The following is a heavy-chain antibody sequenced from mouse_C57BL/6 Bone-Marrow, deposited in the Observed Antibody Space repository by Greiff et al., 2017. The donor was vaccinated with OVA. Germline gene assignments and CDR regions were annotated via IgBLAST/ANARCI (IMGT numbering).Heavy chain of an antibody. Sequence: EVQLQESGPGLVKPSQSLSLTCSVTGYSITSGYYWNWIRQFPGNKLEWMGYISYDGSNNYNPSLKNRISITRDTSKNQFFLKLNSVTTEDTATYYCARGPVLRYYFDYWGQGTTLTVSS. CDR2: ISYDGSN. D-gene: IGHD1-1*01. J-gene: IGHJ2*01. CDR1: GYSITSGYY. V-gene: IGHV3-6*01. CDR3: ARGPVLRYYFDY.